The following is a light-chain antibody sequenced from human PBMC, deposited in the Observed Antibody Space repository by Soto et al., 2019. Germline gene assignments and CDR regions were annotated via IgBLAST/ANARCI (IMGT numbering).Light chain of an antibody. Sequence: EIVLTQSPGTLSLSPGERATLSCRASQSVSSSYLAWYQQKPGQSPRLLIYGASTRPPGVATRFSGSGSGTEFTLTISSLQPEDFAVYYCQQYNTWPVYTFGQGTKVDIK. CDR3: QQYNTWPVYT. V-gene: IGKV3-15*01. J-gene: IGKJ2*01. CDR2: GAS. CDR1: QSVSSSY.